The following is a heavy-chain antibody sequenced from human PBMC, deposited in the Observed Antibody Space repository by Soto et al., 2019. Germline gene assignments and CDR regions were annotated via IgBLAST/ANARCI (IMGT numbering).Heavy chain of an antibody. D-gene: IGHD6-19*01. J-gene: IGHJ4*02. CDR2: IYPGDSDT. Sequence: PGESLKISCQCSGYRFTSYWIGWVRQMPGKGLEWMGIIYPGDSDTRYSPSFQGQVTISADKSISTAYLQWSSLKASDTAMYYCARASYSSGWDFDYWGQGTLVTVSS. CDR1: GYRFTSYW. V-gene: IGHV5-51*01. CDR3: ARASYSSGWDFDY.